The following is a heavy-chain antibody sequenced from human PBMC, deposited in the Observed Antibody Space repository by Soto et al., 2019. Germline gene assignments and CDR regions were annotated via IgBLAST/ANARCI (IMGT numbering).Heavy chain of an antibody. V-gene: IGHV1-18*01. CDR3: ARCIQGDYYYGMDV. Sequence: QAQLVQSGAEVKKPGASVKVSCKASGYTFYSHSISWVRQAPGQGLEWMGRINGDYGNTPYAQKFRGRVTMTTDTSTTTVYMELTTLRSDDTAVYYCARCIQGDYYYGMDVWGQGTTVTVSS. D-gene: IGHD5-18*01. J-gene: IGHJ6*02. CDR1: GYTFYSHS. CDR2: INGDYGNT.